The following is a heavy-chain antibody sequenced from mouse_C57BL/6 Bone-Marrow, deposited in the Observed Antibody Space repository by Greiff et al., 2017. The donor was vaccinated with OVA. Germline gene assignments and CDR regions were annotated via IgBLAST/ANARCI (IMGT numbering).Heavy chain of an antibody. D-gene: IGHD1-3*01. CDR2: IDPENGGT. CDR1: GFTITDDY. CDR3: TSVALVDWSFDV. V-gene: IGHV14-4*01. J-gene: IGHJ1*03. Sequence: EVKLMESGAELVRPGASVKLSCTASGFTITDDYMNWVKQRPEQGLEWIGEIDPENGGTDYASKFQGKATMTVDTSSNTAYLQLSRLTSEDTAVDDCTSVALVDWSFDVWGTGTTVTVSS.